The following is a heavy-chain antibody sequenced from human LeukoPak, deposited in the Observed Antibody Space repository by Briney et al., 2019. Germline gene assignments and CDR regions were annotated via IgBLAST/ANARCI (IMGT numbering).Heavy chain of an antibody. J-gene: IGHJ4*02. V-gene: IGHV3-23*01. CDR1: GGSISSGSYY. CDR2: ISGSGGST. D-gene: IGHD3-22*01. Sequence: LSLTCTVSGGSISSGSYYWSWVRQAPGKGLEWVSAISGSGGSTYYADSVKGRFTISRDNSKNTLYLQMNSLRAEDTAVYYCARWTLQYYYDSSGYALDYWGQGTLVTVSS. CDR3: ARWTLQYYYDSSGYALDY.